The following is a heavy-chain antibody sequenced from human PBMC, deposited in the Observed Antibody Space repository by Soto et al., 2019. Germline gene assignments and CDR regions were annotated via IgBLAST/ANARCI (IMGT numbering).Heavy chain of an antibody. V-gene: IGHV1-69*13. D-gene: IGHD6-6*01. CDR2: IIPIFGTA. CDR3: ASLPAARQPFDY. CDR1: VGTIRSYA. Sequence: SVKVSCQASVGTIRSYAISWVRQAPGQGLEWMGGIIPIFGTANYAQKFQGRVTITADESTSTAYMELSSLRSEDTAVYYCASLPAARQPFDYWGQGTLVTVSS. J-gene: IGHJ4*02.